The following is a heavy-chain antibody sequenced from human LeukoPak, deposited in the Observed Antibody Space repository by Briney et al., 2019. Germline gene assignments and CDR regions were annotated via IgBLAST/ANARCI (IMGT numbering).Heavy chain of an antibody. J-gene: IGHJ1*01. Sequence: AGGSLRLTCVASGFRFGRDWISWVRQAPGKGLEWVACVKQDGTEKNYVVSVWGRFTVSVDNGKHSLYLQMNSLRAEDTAKYYCATLDSTKSVLWGRGTAVIVSS. CDR3: ATLDSTKSVL. CDR2: VKQDGTEK. D-gene: IGHD2-2*01. CDR1: GFRFGRDW. V-gene: IGHV3-7*01.